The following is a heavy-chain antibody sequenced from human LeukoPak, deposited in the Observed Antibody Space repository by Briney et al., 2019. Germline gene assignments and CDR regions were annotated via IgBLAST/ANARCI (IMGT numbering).Heavy chain of an antibody. CDR2: IWYDGSNK. J-gene: IGHJ4*02. CDR1: GFTFSSYG. D-gene: IGHD5-18*01. Sequence: GRSLRLSCAASGFTFSSYGMHWVRQAPGKGLEWVAVIWYDGSNKYYADSVKGRFAFSRDNSKSTLYLQMDSLGPDDTAEYYCARGGRLAETPMDYWGQGTLVTVSS. CDR3: ARGGRLAETPMDY. V-gene: IGHV3-33*01.